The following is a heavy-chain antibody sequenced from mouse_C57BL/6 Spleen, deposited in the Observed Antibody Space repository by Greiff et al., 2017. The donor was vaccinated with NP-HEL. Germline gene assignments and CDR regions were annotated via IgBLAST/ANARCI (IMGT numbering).Heavy chain of an antibody. J-gene: IGHJ3*01. V-gene: IGHV1-50*01. Sequence: QVQLQQPGAELVQPGASVKLSCKASGYTFTSYWMQWVKQRPGQGLEWIGAIDPSDSYTNYNQKFKGKATLTVDTSSSTAYMQLSSLTSEDSAVYYCARLQLGRGFAYWGQGTLVTVSA. D-gene: IGHD4-1*02. CDR2: IDPSDSYT. CDR3: ARLQLGRGFAY. CDR1: GYTFTSYW.